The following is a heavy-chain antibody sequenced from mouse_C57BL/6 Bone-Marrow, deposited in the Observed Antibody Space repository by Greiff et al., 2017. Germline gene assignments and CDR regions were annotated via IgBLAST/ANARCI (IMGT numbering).Heavy chain of an antibody. CDR1: GYAFSSSW. Sequence: VQLQESGPELVKPGASVKISCKASGYAFSSSWMNWVKQRPGKGLEWIGRIYPGDGDTNYNGKFKGKATLTADKSSSTSYMQRSSLTSEDSAVYFCGRSVCYGRSLWYFDVWGKGTTVNVTS. CDR2: IYPGDGDT. D-gene: IGHD1-1*01. J-gene: IGHJ1*03. V-gene: IGHV1-82*01. CDR3: GRSVCYGRSLWYFDV.